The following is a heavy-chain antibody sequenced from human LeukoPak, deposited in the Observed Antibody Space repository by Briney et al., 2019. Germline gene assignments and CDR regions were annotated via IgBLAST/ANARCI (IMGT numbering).Heavy chain of an antibody. CDR1: GGSISSYY. CDR3: ARERAGHFDY. J-gene: IGHJ4*02. CDR2: IYYSGST. D-gene: IGHD6-13*01. Sequence: SETLSLTCTVSGGSISSYYWSWIRQPPGKGLEWIGYIYYSGSTNYNPSLKSRVTISVDTSKNQFSLKLSSVTAADTAVYYCARERAGHFDYWGQGTLVTVSS. V-gene: IGHV4-59*01.